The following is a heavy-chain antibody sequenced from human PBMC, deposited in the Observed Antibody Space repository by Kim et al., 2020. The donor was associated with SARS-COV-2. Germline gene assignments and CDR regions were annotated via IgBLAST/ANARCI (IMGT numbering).Heavy chain of an antibody. J-gene: IGHJ4*02. Sequence: GGSLRLSCAASGFTFSSYAMHWVRQAPGKGLEWVAVISYDGSNKYYADSVKGRFTISRDNSKNTLYLQMNSLRAEDTAVYYCARGGYYYDSSGHKYYFDYWGQGTLVTVSS. CDR3: ARGGYYYDSSGHKYYFDY. CDR2: ISYDGSNK. D-gene: IGHD3-22*01. CDR1: GFTFSSYA. V-gene: IGHV3-30-3*01.